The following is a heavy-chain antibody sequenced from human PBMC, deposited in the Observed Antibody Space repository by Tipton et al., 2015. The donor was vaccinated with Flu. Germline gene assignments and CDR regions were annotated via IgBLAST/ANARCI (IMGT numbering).Heavy chain of an antibody. J-gene: IGHJ6*02. CDR1: GFNLSSYE. V-gene: IGHV3-48*03. Sequence: GSLRLSCSASGFNLSSYEMNWVRQAPGKGLEWVSKIDIHSRSIDYADSVRGRFTISRDNAKNSLYLQMNSLRAGDTAVYFCARGPLPDSNWYNGMDVWGQGTTVTVSS. D-gene: IGHD6-13*01. CDR2: IDIHSRSI. CDR3: ARGPLPDSNWYNGMDV.